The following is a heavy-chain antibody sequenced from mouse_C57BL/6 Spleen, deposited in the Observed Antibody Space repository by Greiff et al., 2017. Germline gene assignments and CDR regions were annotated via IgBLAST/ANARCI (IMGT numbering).Heavy chain of an antibody. CDR2: IYPGSGNT. D-gene: IGHD3-1*01. J-gene: IGHJ2*01. V-gene: IGHV1-76*01. Sequence: VQLQQSGAELVRPGASVKLSCKASGYTFTDYYINWVKQRPGQGLEWIARIYPGSGNTYYNEKFKGKAALTAEKSSTTAYMRLSSLPSEDAAVYFCARAGPPLDYWGQGTTLTVSS. CDR3: ARAGPPLDY. CDR1: GYTFTDYY.